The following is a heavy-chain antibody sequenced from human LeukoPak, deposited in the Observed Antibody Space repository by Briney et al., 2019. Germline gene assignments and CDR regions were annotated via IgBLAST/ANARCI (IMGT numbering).Heavy chain of an antibody. CDR3: ARTETTLRFRFDP. V-gene: IGHV3-21*01. CDR2: ISSSSRSI. Sequence: GGSLRLSCAASGFTFSSYSMNWVRQAPGKGLEWVSAISSSSRSIYYTDSLKGRFTISRDNAKNSLYLQMNSLRVEDTAAYYRARTETTLRFRFDPWGQGTLVTVSS. CDR1: GFTFSSYS. D-gene: IGHD4-11*01. J-gene: IGHJ5*02.